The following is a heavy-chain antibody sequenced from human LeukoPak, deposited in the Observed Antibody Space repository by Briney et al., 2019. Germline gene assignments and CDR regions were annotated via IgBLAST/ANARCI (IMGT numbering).Heavy chain of an antibody. CDR1: GFRVSDYY. D-gene: IGHD3-10*01. V-gene: IGHV3-53*05. Sequence: GGSLRLSCAVSGFRVSDYYMSWVRQAPGKGLEWVGLIRDSGEAFYADFARGRFAISRDESENTLYLQMNSLRVEDTAVYYCAKDPFGDENDAFDIWGQGTMVTVSS. CDR2: IRDSGEA. CDR3: AKDPFGDENDAFDI. J-gene: IGHJ3*02.